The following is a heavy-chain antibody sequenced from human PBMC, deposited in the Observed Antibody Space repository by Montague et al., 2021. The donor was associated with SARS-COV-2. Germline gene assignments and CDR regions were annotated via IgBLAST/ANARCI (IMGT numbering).Heavy chain of an antibody. CDR1: GGSISSSSYY. CDR2: IYYSGST. D-gene: IGHD6-13*01. CDR3: ARVGRQQLVRLSGMDV. J-gene: IGHJ6*02. V-gene: IGHV4-39*07. Sequence: SETLSLTCTASGGSISSSSYYWGWIRQPPGKGLEWIGSIYYSGSTYYNPSLKSRVTISVDTSKNQFSLKLGSVTAADTAGYYCARVGRQQLVRLSGMDVWGQGTTVTVSS.